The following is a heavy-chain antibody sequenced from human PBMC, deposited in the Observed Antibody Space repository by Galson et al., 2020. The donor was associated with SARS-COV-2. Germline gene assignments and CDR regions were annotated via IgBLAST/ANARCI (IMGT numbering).Heavy chain of an antibody. V-gene: IGHV3-30-3*01. CDR3: ASPQGDYYYGSGRGLAGVFDY. D-gene: IGHD3-10*01. J-gene: IGHJ4*02. CDR1: GFTFSSYA. Sequence: GESLKISCAASGFTFSSYAMHWVRQAPGKGLEWVAVISYDGSNKYYADSVKGRFTISRDNSKNTLYLQMNSLRAEDTAVYYCASPQGDYYYGSGRGLAGVFDYWDQGTLVTVSS. CDR2: ISYDGSNK.